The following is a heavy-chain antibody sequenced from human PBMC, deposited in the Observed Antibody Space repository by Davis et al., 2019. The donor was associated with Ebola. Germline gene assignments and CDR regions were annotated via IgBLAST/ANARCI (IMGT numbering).Heavy chain of an antibody. V-gene: IGHV5-10-1*04. J-gene: IGHJ2*01. D-gene: IGHD3-10*01. CDR1: GYSFTTYW. Sequence: GESLKISCKGSGYSFTTYWISWVRQVPGKGLEWMGKTDPSDSYTTYSPSFQGQVIISVDKSISTAYLQWNSLQASDTAVYYCARLYGPGHYLNWYFNLWGRGTLVTVSS. CDR3: ARLYGPGHYLNWYFNL. CDR2: TDPSDSYT.